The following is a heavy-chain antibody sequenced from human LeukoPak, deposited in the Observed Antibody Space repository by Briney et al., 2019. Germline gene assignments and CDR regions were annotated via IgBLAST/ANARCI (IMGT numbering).Heavy chain of an antibody. CDR1: GFTFSSYA. D-gene: IGHD3-16*02. CDR3: ATGGDYYDYVWGSYRYHFDY. CDR2: IIPIFGTA. Sequence: GGSLRLSCAASGFTFSSYAISWVRQAPGQGLEWMGGIIPIFGTANYAQKFQGRVTITADESTSTAYMELSSLRSEDTAVYYCATGGDYYDYVWGSYRYHFDYWGQGTLVTVSS. V-gene: IGHV1-69*01. J-gene: IGHJ4*02.